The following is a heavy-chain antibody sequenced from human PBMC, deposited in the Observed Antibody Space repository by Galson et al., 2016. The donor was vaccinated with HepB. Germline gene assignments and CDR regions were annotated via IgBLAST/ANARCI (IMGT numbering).Heavy chain of an antibody. D-gene: IGHD3-3*01. CDR2: VSGGGGNT. V-gene: IGHV3-23*01. CDR1: GFTFSNHA. Sequence: SLRLSCAASGFTFSNHAMSWVRQAPGKGLEWVSGVSGGGGNTYYADSVKGRFTISRDNSKDTLFLQMTSLRVEDTAIYYCATDSYYDIWSGYRGLGAFDFWGQGTMVTVSS. CDR3: ATDSYYDIWSGYRGLGAFDF. J-gene: IGHJ3*01.